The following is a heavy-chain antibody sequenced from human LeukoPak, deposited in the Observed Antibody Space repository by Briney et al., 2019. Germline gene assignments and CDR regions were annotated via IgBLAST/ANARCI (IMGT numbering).Heavy chain of an antibody. V-gene: IGHV3-48*02. D-gene: IGHD3-9*01. J-gene: IGHJ4*02. Sequence: GGSLRLSCATSGFSFTDYPMNWVRQAPGKGLEWISNIHTTAEGAKYAYYADSVKGRVTISRDDGKNTLYLHMNSLRDDDTAVYYCATDQRYAFDYWGQGILVTVSS. CDR1: GFSFTDYP. CDR3: ATDQRYAFDY. CDR2: IHTTAEGAKYA.